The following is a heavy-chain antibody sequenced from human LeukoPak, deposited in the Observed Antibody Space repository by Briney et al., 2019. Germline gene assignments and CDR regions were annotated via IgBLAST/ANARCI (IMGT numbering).Heavy chain of an antibody. V-gene: IGHV1-69*04. J-gene: IGHJ4*02. CDR1: GGTFSSYA. CDR2: IIPILGIA. CDR3: ARTDVVVVAATGYYFDY. D-gene: IGHD2-15*01. Sequence: SVKVSCKASGGTFSSYAISWVRQAPGQGLEWMGRIIPILGIANYAQKFQGRVTITADKSTSTAYMELSSLRSGDTAVYYCARTDVVVVAATGYYFDYWGQGTLVTVSS.